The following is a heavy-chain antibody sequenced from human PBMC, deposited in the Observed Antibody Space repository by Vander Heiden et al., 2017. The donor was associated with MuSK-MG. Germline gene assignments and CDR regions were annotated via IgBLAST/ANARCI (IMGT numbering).Heavy chain of an antibody. J-gene: IGHJ4*02. V-gene: IGHV4-39*01. CDR1: GGSISSSSYY. Sequence: QLQLQESGPGLVKPSETLSLTCTVSGGSISSSSYYWGWIRQPPGKGLEWIGSIYYSGSTYYNPSLKSRVTISVDTSKNQFSLKVNSVTAAETAVYYCARQVPDCSNGVCFFDYWGQGTLVTVYS. CDR3: ARQVPDCSNGVCFFDY. CDR2: IYYSGST. D-gene: IGHD2-8*01.